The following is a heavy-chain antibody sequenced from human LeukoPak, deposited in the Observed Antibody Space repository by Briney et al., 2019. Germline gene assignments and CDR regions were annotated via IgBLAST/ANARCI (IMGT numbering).Heavy chain of an antibody. CDR2: IIPILGIA. V-gene: IGHV1-69*04. J-gene: IGHJ4*02. D-gene: IGHD3-10*01. CDR3: ARTYGSGSLPFDY. CDR1: GGTFSSYA. Sequence: ASVKVSCKASGGTFSSYAISWVRQAPGQGLEWMGRIIPILGIANYAQKFQGRVTITADKSTSTAYMELSSLRSEDTAVYYCARTYGSGSLPFDYWGQGTLVTVSP.